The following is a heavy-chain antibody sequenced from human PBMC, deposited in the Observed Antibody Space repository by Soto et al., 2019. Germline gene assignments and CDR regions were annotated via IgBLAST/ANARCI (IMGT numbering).Heavy chain of an antibody. CDR1: GYSINSSNW. J-gene: IGHJ4*02. CDR3: VRGASLNFDY. Sequence: PSETLSLTCAVSGYSINSSNWWGWIRQPPGKGLEWIGYIYYSGTTYYNPSLKSRVTMSVDTSKNQFSLKLTSVTAEDTAFYYCVRGASLNFDYWGQGTLVTVSS. CDR2: IYYSGTT. D-gene: IGHD1-26*01. V-gene: IGHV4-28*03.